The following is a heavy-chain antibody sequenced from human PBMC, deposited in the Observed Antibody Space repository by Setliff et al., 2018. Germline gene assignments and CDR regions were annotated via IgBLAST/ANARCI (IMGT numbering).Heavy chain of an antibody. D-gene: IGHD3-10*01. V-gene: IGHV4-39*01. CDR1: GGSISSSSYQ. CDR3: ARHEFVGGYYGSVTYRHFDY. J-gene: IGHJ4*02. Sequence: SETVSLTCTVSGGSISSSSYQWGWVRQTPGKGLEWIGSIYYSGTAYYNPSLKSRVTISVDTSKNQLSLQVTSVTATDTAVYYCARHEFVGGYYGSVTYRHFDYWGQGILVTVSS. CDR2: IYYSGTA.